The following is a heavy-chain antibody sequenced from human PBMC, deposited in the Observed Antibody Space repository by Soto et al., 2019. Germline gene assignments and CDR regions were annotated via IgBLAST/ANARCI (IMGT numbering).Heavy chain of an antibody. Sequence: GASVKVSCKASGGTFSSYTISWVRQAPGQGLEWMGRIIPILGIANYAQKFQGRVTITADKSTSTAYVELRSLKSDDTAVYYCARDFVPAYSGYSDYWGQGTLVTVSS. J-gene: IGHJ4*02. V-gene: IGHV1-69*04. CDR1: GGTFSSYT. D-gene: IGHD5-12*01. CDR3: ARDFVPAYSGYSDY. CDR2: IIPILGIA.